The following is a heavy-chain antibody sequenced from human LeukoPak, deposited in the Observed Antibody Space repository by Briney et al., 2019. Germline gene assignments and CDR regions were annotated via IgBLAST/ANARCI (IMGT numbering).Heavy chain of an antibody. CDR2: ISAYNGNT. J-gene: IGHJ4*02. Sequence: ASVKVSCKASGYTFTSYGISWVRQAPGQGLEWMGWISAYNGNTNYAQKLQGRVTMTTDTSTSTAYMELRSLRSDDTAVYYCARGEAYYDFWSGYLYPNYFDYWGQGTLVTVSS. CDR3: ARGEAYYDFWSGYLYPNYFDY. D-gene: IGHD3-3*01. CDR1: GYTFTSYG. V-gene: IGHV1-18*01.